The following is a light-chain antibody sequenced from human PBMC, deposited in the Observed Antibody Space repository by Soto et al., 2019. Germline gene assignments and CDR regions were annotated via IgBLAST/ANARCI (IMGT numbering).Light chain of an antibody. CDR1: SSDVGSYDL. CDR2: EGS. CDR3: CSYAGSSTSVV. V-gene: IGLV2-23*01. J-gene: IGLJ2*01. Sequence: QSALTQVASVSGSPGESITISCTATSSDVGSYDLVSWYQQHPGKAPKLMIYEGSKRPSGVSNRFSGSKSGNAASLTISGLQAEDEADYYCCSYAGSSTSVVFGGGTKLTVL.